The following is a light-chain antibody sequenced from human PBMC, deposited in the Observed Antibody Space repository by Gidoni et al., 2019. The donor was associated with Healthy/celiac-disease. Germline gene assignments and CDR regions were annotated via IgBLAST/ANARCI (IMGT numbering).Light chain of an antibody. CDR3: QQYGSLPWT. Sequence: EIVLTQSPCTLSLSPGERATLSCRASQSVSSSYLAWYQQKPGQAPRLLIYGASSRATGIPERFSGSGSGTDFTLTISRLEAEDFAVYYCQQYGSLPWTFGQGTKVEIK. CDR1: QSVSSSY. V-gene: IGKV3-20*01. J-gene: IGKJ1*01. CDR2: GAS.